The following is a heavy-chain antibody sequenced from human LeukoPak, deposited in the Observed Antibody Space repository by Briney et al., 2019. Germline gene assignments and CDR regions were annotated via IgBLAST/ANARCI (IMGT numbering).Heavy chain of an antibody. J-gene: IGHJ4*02. CDR1: GGSISSLY. D-gene: IGHD6-6*01. Sequence: SETLSLTCSVSGGSISSLYWSWIPQPPGKGLEWIGYIYYTGSTNYNPSLKSRVTMFVDMSKNQFSLRLSSVTAADTAVYYCARHRAYSSSSPFDYWGQGTLVTVPS. CDR2: IYYTGST. V-gene: IGHV4-59*08. CDR3: ARHRAYSSSSPFDY.